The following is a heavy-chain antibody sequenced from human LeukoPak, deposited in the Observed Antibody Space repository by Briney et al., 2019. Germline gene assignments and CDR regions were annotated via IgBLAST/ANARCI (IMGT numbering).Heavy chain of an antibody. V-gene: IGHV1-46*01. Sequence: ASVKVSCKASGYTFINNWMHWVRQAPGQGLEWVGLINPTGTTTLYAQKFQGRVTLTRDMSTSTDYMELRSLKSEDTAVYYCARNNSVGDIAWWFDPWGQGTLVTVSS. CDR1: GYTFINNW. D-gene: IGHD3-10*01. CDR2: INPTGTTT. CDR3: ARNNSVGDIAWWFDP. J-gene: IGHJ5*02.